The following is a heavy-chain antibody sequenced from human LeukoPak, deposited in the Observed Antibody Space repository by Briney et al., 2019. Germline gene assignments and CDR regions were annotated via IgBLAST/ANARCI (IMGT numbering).Heavy chain of an antibody. V-gene: IGHV3-11*06. CDR1: GFTFSDYY. D-gene: IGHD1-26*01. J-gene: IGHJ4*02. CDR3: ARDSDDYSDY. CDR2: ISSSSRYT. Sequence: GGSLRLSCAASGFTFSDYYMSWIRQAPGKGLEWVSYISSSSRYTNYADSVKGRFTISRDNAKNSLSLQMNSLRAEDTAVYYCARDSDDYSDYWGQGTLVTVSS.